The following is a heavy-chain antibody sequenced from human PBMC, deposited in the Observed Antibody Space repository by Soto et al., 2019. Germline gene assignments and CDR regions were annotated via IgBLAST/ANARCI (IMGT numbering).Heavy chain of an antibody. V-gene: IGHV4-4*02. D-gene: IGHD3-16*01. J-gene: IGHJ5*02. CDR3: ARVWGALAPIAGWFGP. CDR1: NGSITSGNW. Sequence: QVQLQESGPGLVKPSGTLSLTCAVSNGSITSGNWWSWVRQPPGKGVEWVGDMYQTGSTNYNPSLPSRLIISVDKSKNNFSLSLSSVTAADTAVYFCARVWGALAPIAGWFGPWGRGILVTVSS. CDR2: MYQTGST.